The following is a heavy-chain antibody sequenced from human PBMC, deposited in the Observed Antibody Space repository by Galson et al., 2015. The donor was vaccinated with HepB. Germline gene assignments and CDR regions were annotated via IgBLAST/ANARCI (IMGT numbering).Heavy chain of an antibody. V-gene: IGHV3-15*01. CDR3: TTRLFLEWPPDDY. CDR1: GFTFSNAW. D-gene: IGHD3-3*01. CDR2: INSKTDGGTT. J-gene: IGHJ4*02. Sequence: SLRLSCAASGFTFSNAWMSWVRQAPGKGLEWVGRINSKTDGGTTDYAAPVKGRFTISRDDSKNTLYLQMNSLKTDDTAVYYCTTRLFLEWPPDDYWGQGTLVTVSS.